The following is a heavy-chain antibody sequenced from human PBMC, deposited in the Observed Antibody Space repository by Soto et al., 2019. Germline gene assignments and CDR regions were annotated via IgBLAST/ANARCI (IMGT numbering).Heavy chain of an antibody. CDR2: IKSKTDGGAR. CDR1: GSMFSSAW. D-gene: IGHD1-1*01. Sequence: EVQLVESGGDLVEPGGSLRLSCVTSGSMFSSAWMSWVRQAPGKGLEWVGRIKSKTDGGARDYAAPVNGRFSISRDDSKSTLYLQMNSLRAEDTALYYCIEGWNDFWGQGTLVTVSS. CDR3: IEGWNDF. J-gene: IGHJ4*02. V-gene: IGHV3-15*01.